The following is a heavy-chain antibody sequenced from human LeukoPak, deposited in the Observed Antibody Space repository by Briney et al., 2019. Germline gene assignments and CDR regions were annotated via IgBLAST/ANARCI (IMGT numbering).Heavy chain of an antibody. V-gene: IGHV1-58*02. CDR1: GFTFTNSA. D-gene: IGHD5-24*01. CDR2: IVVASGNT. Sequence: SVKVSCKASGFTFTNSAMQWVRQARGQRLEWVGWIVVASGNTKYSQKFQERVTITRDMSTSTAYTELSSLRPEDTAVYYCAAAPIEMQQRGFDYWGQGTLVTVS. CDR3: AAAPIEMQQRGFDY. J-gene: IGHJ4*02.